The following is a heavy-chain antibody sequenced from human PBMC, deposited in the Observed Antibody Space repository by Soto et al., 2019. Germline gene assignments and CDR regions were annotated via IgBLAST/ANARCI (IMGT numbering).Heavy chain of an antibody. V-gene: IGHV1-69*01. Sequence: QVQLVQSGAEVQKPGSSVKVSCKASGGTFSSYAISWVRQAPGEGLEWMGGIIPIFGTANYAQKFQGRVTITADESTSTAYMERSSLRSEHTAGYYCAREPLSGWYPSRYGFDPWGQGTLVTVSS. CDR3: AREPLSGWYPSRYGFDP. CDR1: GGTFSSYA. J-gene: IGHJ5*02. D-gene: IGHD6-19*01. CDR2: IIPIFGTA.